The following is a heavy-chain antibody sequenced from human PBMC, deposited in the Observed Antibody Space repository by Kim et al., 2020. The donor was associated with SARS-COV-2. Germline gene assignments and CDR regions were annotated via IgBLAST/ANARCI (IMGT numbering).Heavy chain of an antibody. V-gene: IGHV3-30*18. CDR2: ISYDGSDQ. D-gene: IGHD3-16*02. CDR3: TKDYYVRGGNRSTDY. Sequence: GGSLRLSCATSSFTFSSYDMHWVRQAPGKGLEWVALISYDGSDQYYADSVKGRFTISRDNSRNTLFLQMTSLRPEDTAVYYCTKDYYVRGGNRSTDYWGQRTLVTVSS. J-gene: IGHJ4*02. CDR1: SFTFSSYD.